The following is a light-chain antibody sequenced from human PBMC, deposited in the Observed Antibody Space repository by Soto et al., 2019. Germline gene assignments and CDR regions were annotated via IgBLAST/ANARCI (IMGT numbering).Light chain of an antibody. Sequence: QSALTQPASVSGSPGQSITISCTGSSSDVGGYNYVCWYQQHPGKAPKLMIYDVTNRPSGVSDRFSGSKSGNTASLTISGLQAEDEADYYCSSYTSSSIRVFGGGTKLTVL. J-gene: IGLJ2*01. V-gene: IGLV2-14*01. CDR1: SSDVGGYNY. CDR3: SSYTSSSIRV. CDR2: DVT.